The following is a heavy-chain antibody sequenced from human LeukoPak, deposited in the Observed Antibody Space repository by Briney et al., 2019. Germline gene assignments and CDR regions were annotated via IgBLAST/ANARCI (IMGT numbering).Heavy chain of an antibody. CDR3: ARGGSGDDWFDP. CDR2: ISYSGST. V-gene: IGHV4-59*01. CDR1: GGSISFYY. J-gene: IGHJ5*02. D-gene: IGHD5-12*01. Sequence: SETLSLTCTVSGGSISFYYWSWIRQPPGKGLEWIGYISYSGSTNYNSSLRSRVTISVDTSKNQFSLKLCSVTAADTAVYYWARGGSGDDWFDPWGQGTLVTVSS.